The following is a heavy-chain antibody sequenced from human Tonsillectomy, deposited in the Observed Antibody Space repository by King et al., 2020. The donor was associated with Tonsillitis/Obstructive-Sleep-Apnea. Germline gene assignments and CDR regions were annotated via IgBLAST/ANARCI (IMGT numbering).Heavy chain of an antibody. V-gene: IGHV5-51*01. CDR1: GYSFTSYW. CDR2: IYPGDSDT. CDR3: ARQVDDYVWGSDRSGYNWFDP. D-gene: IGHD3-16*02. Sequence: QLVQSGAEVKKPGESLKISCKGSGYSFTSYWIGWVRQMPGKGLEWMGIIYPGDSDTRYSPSFQGQGTISADKSISTAYQQWSSLKASDTAMYYCARQVDDYVWGSDRSGYNWFDPWGQGTLVTVSS. J-gene: IGHJ5*02.